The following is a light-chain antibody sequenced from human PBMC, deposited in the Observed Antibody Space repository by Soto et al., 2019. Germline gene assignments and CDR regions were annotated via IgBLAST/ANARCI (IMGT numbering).Light chain of an antibody. Sequence: QSVLTQPPSASGSPGQSVTISCTGTSSDVGGYNSVSWYQHHPGKAPKLMIYEVTKRPSGVPDRFSGSKSANTASLTVSGRQSDDEADYYCSSYAGSDIYVFGTGTKLTVL. CDR1: SSDVGGYNS. CDR3: SSYAGSDIYV. J-gene: IGLJ1*01. CDR2: EVT. V-gene: IGLV2-8*01.